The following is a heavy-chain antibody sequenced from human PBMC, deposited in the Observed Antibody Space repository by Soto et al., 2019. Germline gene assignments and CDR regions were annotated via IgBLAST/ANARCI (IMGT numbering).Heavy chain of an antibody. CDR3: ERDLHRRAAADYYYYYGMDV. CDR2: IYYSGST. Sequence: SETLSLTCTVSGGSISSYYWSWIRQPPGKGLEWIGYIYYSGSTNYNPSLKSRVTISVDTSKNQFSLKLSSVTAADTAVYYCERDLHRRAAADYYYYYGMDVWGQGTTVGVSS. J-gene: IGHJ6*02. V-gene: IGHV4-59*01. CDR1: GGSISSYY. D-gene: IGHD6-13*01.